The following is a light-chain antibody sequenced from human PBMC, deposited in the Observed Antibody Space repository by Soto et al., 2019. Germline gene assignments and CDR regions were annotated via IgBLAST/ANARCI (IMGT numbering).Light chain of an antibody. J-gene: IGLJ1*01. CDR2: DVS. V-gene: IGLV2-14*03. CDR3: SSYRTSSTPLV. Sequence: QPVLTQPASVSGSPGQSITISCTGTSSDIGSYNYVSWYQQHPGKAPKLIISDVSNRPSGVSNRFSGSKSGNTASLIISGLQAEDEGDYYCSSYRTSSTPLVFGTGTKVTVL. CDR1: SSDIGSYNY.